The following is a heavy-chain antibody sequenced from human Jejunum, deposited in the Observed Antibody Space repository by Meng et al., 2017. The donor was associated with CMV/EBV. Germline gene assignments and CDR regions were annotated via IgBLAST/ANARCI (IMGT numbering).Heavy chain of an antibody. CDR1: GFTFSSFA. Sequence: SGFTFSSFAMGWVRQAPGMGLGWVSTVRGSDDTTYYAGSVKGRFTISRDNSKNTVYLQMNSLRAEDTAVYYCAKSLVDTGMDLDSWGQGTLVTVSS. CDR3: AKSLVDTGMDLDS. CDR2: VRGSDDTT. J-gene: IGHJ4*02. V-gene: IGHV3-23*01. D-gene: IGHD5-18*01.